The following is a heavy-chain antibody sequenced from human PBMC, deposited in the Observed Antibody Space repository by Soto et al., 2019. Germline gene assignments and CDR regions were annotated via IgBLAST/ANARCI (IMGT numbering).Heavy chain of an antibody. V-gene: IGHV3-23*01. CDR2: ISGSGGST. Sequence: GGSLRLSCAASGFTFSSYAMSWVRQAPGKGLECVSAISGSGGSTYYADSVKGRFTISRDNSKNTLYLQMNSLRAEDTAVYYCATGSTYYYDSSGYYSPPFDYWGQGTLVTVSS. CDR3: ATGSTYYYDSSGYYSPPFDY. D-gene: IGHD3-22*01. CDR1: GFTFSSYA. J-gene: IGHJ4*02.